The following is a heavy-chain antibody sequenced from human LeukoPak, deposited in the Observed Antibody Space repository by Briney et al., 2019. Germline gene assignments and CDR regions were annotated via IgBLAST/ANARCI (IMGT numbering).Heavy chain of an antibody. V-gene: IGHV1-2*02. CDR3: AREAGAAPDY. Sequence: ASVKVSCKASGYPFTAYYIHWVRQAPGQGLEWMGWIDPNRGGTNYAQKFQGRVTMTRDTSISTVYMELSRLRSDDTAVYYCAREAGAAPDYWGQGTPVTVSS. CDR1: GYPFTAYY. D-gene: IGHD2-15*01. J-gene: IGHJ4*02. CDR2: IDPNRGGT.